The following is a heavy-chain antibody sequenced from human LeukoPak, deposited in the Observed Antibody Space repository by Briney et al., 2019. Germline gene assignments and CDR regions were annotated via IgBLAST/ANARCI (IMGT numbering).Heavy chain of an antibody. J-gene: IGHJ4*02. CDR3: ARDHMWGYSSSSAVDY. CDR2: IYYSGST. Sequence: SETLSLTCTVSGGSISSSSYYWGWIRQPPGKGLEWIGSIYYSGSTYYNPSLKSRVTISVDTSKNQFSLKLSSVTAADTAVYYCARDHMWGYSSSSAVDYWGQRTLVTVSS. V-gene: IGHV4-39*07. D-gene: IGHD6-6*01. CDR1: GGSISSSSYY.